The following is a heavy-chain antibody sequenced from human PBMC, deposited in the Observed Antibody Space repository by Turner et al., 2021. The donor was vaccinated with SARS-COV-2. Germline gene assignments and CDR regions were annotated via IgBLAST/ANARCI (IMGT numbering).Heavy chain of an antibody. J-gene: IGHJ6*02. V-gene: IGHV3-33*06. Sequence: QVQLVESGGGVVQPGRSLRLSCAASGFTFSSYGMHWVRQAPGKGLEWVAVIWYDGSNKYYADSVKGRFTISRDNSKNTLYLQMNSLRAEDTAVYYCAKDEAYYYYYYGMDVWGQGTTVTVSS. CDR1: GFTFSSYG. CDR3: AKDEAYYYYYYGMDV. CDR2: IWYDGSNK.